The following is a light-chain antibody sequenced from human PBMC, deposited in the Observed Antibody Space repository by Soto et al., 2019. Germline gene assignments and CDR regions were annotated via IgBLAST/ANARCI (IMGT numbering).Light chain of an antibody. CDR1: SSNIGSNY. CDR2: RNN. Sequence: QSVLTQPPSASGTPGQRVTISCSGSSSNIGSNYVYWYQQLPGTAPKLLIYRNNQRPSGVPDRFSGSKSGTSASLAISGLRSEDDADYYCAAWDASLSGVVFGGGTKLTVL. J-gene: IGLJ2*01. CDR3: AAWDASLSGVV. V-gene: IGLV1-47*01.